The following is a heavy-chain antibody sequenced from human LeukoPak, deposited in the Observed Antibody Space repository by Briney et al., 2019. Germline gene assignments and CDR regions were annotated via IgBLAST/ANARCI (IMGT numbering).Heavy chain of an antibody. CDR3: ARVGNTGDAVIIPAAMGFDN. Sequence: GGSLRLSCAASGFIFGDYNMNWVRQVPGKGLEWISYMSSTSTSIFYADSVKGRFTISRDNAKNSLYLQMNSLRAEDTAVYFCARVGNTGDAVIIPAAMGFDNWGQGTVVTVS. CDR2: MSSTSTSI. J-gene: IGHJ4*02. CDR1: GFIFGDYN. D-gene: IGHD2-2*01. V-gene: IGHV3-48*01.